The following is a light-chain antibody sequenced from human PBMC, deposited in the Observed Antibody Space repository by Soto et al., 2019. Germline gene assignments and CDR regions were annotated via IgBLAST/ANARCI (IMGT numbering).Light chain of an antibody. J-gene: IGLJ1*01. Sequence: QPVLTQSPSASASLGASVKLTCTLSSGHSSYAIAWHQQQPEKGPRYLMKLNSDGSHGKGDGIPDRFSGSSSGAERYLTISSLQSEDEADYYCQTWGTGIQVFGTGTKVTVL. CDR2: LNSDGSH. CDR3: QTWGTGIQV. CDR1: SGHSSYA. V-gene: IGLV4-69*01.